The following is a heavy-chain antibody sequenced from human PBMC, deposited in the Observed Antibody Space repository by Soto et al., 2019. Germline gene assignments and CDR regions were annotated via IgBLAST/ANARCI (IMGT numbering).Heavy chain of an antibody. J-gene: IGHJ6*02. CDR3: ARAIGGHYYGDHYYYGLDV. CDR1: GSTFSSYE. V-gene: IGHV3-48*03. D-gene: IGHD4-17*01. CDR2: ISVVGNTI. Sequence: VGSLRLSCAASGSTFSSYEMNWVRQAPGKGLEWVSYISVVGNTIYYADSVKGRFSISRDNAKNSLYLQINSLRAEDTGVYYCARAIGGHYYGDHYYYGLDVWGQGTSVTVSS.